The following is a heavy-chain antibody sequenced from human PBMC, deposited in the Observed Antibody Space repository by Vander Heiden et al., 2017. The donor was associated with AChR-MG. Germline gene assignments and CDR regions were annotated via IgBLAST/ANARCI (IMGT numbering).Heavy chain of an antibody. CDR3: ARVGRCSSTSCYRNWFDP. D-gene: IGHD2-2*02. V-gene: IGHV4-34*01. CDR1: GGSFGGYY. J-gene: IGHJ5*02. CDR2: INHGGST. Sequence: QVQLPQWGAGLLQPSATLSLTCAVYGGSFGGYYWRWIRQPPGKGLEWIGEINHGGSTNYNPSLKGRVTISVDTSKNQFSLKLSSVTAADTAVYYCARVGRCSSTSCYRNWFDPWGQGTLVTVSS.